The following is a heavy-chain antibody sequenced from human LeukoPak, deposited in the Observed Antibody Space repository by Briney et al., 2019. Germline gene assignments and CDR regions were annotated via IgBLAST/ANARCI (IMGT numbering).Heavy chain of an antibody. J-gene: IGHJ3*02. Sequence: SVKVSCMASGGTFSSYAISWVRQAPGQGLEWMGGIIPIFGTANYAQKFQGRVTITADESTSTAYMELSSLRSEDTAVYYCASPASKYDYVWGSYRSDAFDIWGQGTMVTVSS. D-gene: IGHD3-16*02. CDR2: IIPIFGTA. CDR3: ASPASKYDYVWGSYRSDAFDI. CDR1: GGTFSSYA. V-gene: IGHV1-69*13.